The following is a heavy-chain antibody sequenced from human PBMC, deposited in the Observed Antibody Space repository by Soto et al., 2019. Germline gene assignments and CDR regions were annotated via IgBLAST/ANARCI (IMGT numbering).Heavy chain of an antibody. V-gene: IGHV4-4*02. Sequence: SETLSLTCAVSGGSISSSNWWSWVRQPPGKGLEWIGEIYHSGSTNYNPSLKSRVTISVDKSRNQFSLKLSSVTAADTAVYYCASAIVVVPAAPHSYYYYGMDVWGQGPTVTVSS. CDR2: IYHSGST. D-gene: IGHD2-2*01. CDR1: GGSISSSNW. J-gene: IGHJ6*02. CDR3: ASAIVVVPAAPHSYYYYGMDV.